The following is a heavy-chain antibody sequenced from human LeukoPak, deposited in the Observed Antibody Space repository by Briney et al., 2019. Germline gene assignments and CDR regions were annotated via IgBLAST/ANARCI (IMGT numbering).Heavy chain of an antibody. Sequence: SQTLSLTCAISGDSVSSKSAAWNWIRQSPSRGLEWLGGTYYRSKWYNDYAVSVKSRIIINPDTSKNQFSLQLNSVTPEDTAVYYCARVRWGVVRSHFDYWGQGTLVTVSS. CDR3: ARVRWGVVRSHFDY. D-gene: IGHD3-16*01. V-gene: IGHV6-1*01. CDR1: GDSVSSKSAA. CDR2: TYYRSKWYN. J-gene: IGHJ4*02.